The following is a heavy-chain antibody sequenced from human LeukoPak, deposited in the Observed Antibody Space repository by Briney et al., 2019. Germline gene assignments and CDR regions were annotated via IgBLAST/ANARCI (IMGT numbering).Heavy chain of an antibody. Sequence: SETLSLTCTVSGGSISSYYWSWIRQPPGKGLEWIGYIYYSGSTNYNPSLKSRVTISVDTSKNQFSLKLSSVTAADTAVYYCARRYYYDSSGYYYGFDPWGQGTLVTVSS. CDR3: ARRYYYDSSGYYYGFDP. CDR2: IYYSGST. D-gene: IGHD3-22*01. J-gene: IGHJ5*02. V-gene: IGHV4-59*01. CDR1: GGSISSYY.